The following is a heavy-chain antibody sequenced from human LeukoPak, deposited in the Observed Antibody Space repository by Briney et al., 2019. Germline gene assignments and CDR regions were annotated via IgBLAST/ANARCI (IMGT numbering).Heavy chain of an antibody. J-gene: IGHJ4*02. Sequence: PGGSLRLSCAASGFTFSSYEMNWVRQAPGKGLEWVSYISSGGSTIYYADSVKGRFTISRDNAKNSLYLQMNSLRAEDTAVYYCARGGILRYGYPLLGYFDYWGQGTLVTVSS. V-gene: IGHV3-48*03. CDR3: ARGGILRYGYPLLGYFDY. CDR2: ISSGGSTI. CDR1: GFTFSSYE. D-gene: IGHD1-1*01.